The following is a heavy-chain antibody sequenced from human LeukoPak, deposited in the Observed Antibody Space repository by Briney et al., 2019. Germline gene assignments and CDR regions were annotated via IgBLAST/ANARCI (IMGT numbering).Heavy chain of an antibody. V-gene: IGHV3-30*18. CDR2: ITYDGSNK. CDR3: AKGTAAAGTLSSYAMDV. D-gene: IGHD6-13*01. Sequence: GESLRLSCAASGFTFDTYAMSWVRQAPGKGLEWVALITYDGSNKYYGDSVKGRFAISRDNSKNTLYLQMNSLRDEDTAVYYCAKGTAAAGTLSSYAMDVWGQGTTVTVSS. J-gene: IGHJ6*02. CDR1: GFTFDTYA.